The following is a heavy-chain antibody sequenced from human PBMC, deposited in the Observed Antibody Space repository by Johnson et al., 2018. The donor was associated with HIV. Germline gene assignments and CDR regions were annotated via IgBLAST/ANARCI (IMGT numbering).Heavy chain of an antibody. CDR2: ISYDGSNK. V-gene: IGHV3-30*03. CDR3: ASHYYGFPYDAFDI. Sequence: QVQLVESGGGVVQPGRSLRLSCAASGFTFSSYGMHWVRQAPGKGLEWVAVISYDGSNKYYVDSVKGRFTISRDNAKNSLYLQMNSLRAEDTAVYYCASHYYGFPYDAFDIWG. CDR1: GFTFSSYG. D-gene: IGHD3-10*01. J-gene: IGHJ3*02.